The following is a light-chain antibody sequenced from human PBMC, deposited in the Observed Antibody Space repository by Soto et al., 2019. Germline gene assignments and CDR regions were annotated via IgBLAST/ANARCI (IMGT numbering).Light chain of an antibody. CDR2: DAS. V-gene: IGKV3-11*01. CDR3: QQYSNWART. Sequence: EFLLPRSPATLSLSPGERPALSCWASQSVSSSLAWYQQKPGQAPRLLIYDASNRATGIPSRFSGSGSGTDFTLTISSLQPEDFAVYYCQQYSNWARTFGQGTKVDNK. J-gene: IGKJ1*01. CDR1: QSVSSS.